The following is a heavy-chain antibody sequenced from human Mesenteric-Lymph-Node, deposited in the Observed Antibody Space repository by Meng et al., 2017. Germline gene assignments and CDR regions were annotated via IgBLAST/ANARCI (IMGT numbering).Heavy chain of an antibody. Sequence: QVQLQESGPGLVKPSQPPSLTCTVSGGSISSSNYYWSWIRQPPGKGLEWSGHIYNSGSTYYNPSLKSRITISVDTSKNQFSLKLSSVTAADTAVYYCARGQKGYFDLWGRGTLVTVSS. J-gene: IGHJ2*01. CDR3: ARGQKGYFDL. V-gene: IGHV4-30-4*01. CDR1: GGSISSSNYY. CDR2: IYNSGST.